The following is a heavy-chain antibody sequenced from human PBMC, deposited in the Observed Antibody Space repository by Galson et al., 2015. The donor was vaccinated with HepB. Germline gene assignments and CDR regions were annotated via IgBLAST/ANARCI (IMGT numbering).Heavy chain of an antibody. CDR2: ISAYNGNT. V-gene: IGHV1-18*01. Sequence: SVKVSCKASGYTFTSYGISWVRQAPGQGLEWMGWISAYNGNTNYAQKLQGRVTMTTDTSTSTAYMELRSLRSDDTAVYYCARESRPRWFGEPADAFDIWGQGTMVTVSS. CDR3: ARESRPRWFGEPADAFDI. D-gene: IGHD3-10*01. J-gene: IGHJ3*02. CDR1: GYTFTSYG.